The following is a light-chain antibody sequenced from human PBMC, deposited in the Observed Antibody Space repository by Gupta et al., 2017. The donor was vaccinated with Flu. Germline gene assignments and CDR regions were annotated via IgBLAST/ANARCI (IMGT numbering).Light chain of an antibody. V-gene: IGLV2-8*01. CDR1: SSDVGGYNY. Sequence: SVTISCTGTSSDVGGYNYVSWYQQHPGKAHKLMIYEVTKRPSGVPDRFSGSKSGNTASLTVSGVQAEDEADYYCSSYAGSNYWVFGGGTKLTVL. CDR2: EVT. CDR3: SSYAGSNYWV. J-gene: IGLJ3*02.